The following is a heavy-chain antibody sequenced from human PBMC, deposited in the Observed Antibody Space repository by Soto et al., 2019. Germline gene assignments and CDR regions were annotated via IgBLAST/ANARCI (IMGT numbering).Heavy chain of an antibody. CDR1: GFTFSGYW. D-gene: IGHD3-22*01. CDR2: INSDGSST. V-gene: IGHV3-74*01. Sequence: GGSLRLSCAASGFTFSGYWMHWVRQAPGKGLVWVSRINSDGSSTSYADSVKGRFTISRDNAKNTLYLQMNSLRAEDTAVYYCARDQRITMIVVPDVMDVWGQGTTVTVSS. J-gene: IGHJ6*02. CDR3: ARDQRITMIVVPDVMDV.